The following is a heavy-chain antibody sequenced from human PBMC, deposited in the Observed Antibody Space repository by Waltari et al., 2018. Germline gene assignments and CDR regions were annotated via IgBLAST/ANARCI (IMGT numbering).Heavy chain of an antibody. CDR2: INGDGTST. CDR3: ARDKDFYATGSPLDL. CDR1: EFLFSGYW. V-gene: IGHV3-74*01. Sequence: EVQLVESGGGLVEPGESLRLSCVASEFLFSGYWMHWVRQVPGKGLMWVARINGDGTSTYYADFAKGRFTVSRDNANSTLNLQMSRLKVEDTGLYYWARDKDFYATGSPLDLWGHGTQVTVSS. D-gene: IGHD3-10*01. J-gene: IGHJ5*02.